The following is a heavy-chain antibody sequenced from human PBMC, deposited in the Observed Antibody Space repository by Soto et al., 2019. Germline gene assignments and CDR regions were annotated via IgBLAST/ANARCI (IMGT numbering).Heavy chain of an antibody. CDR1: GFTFSNAW. D-gene: IGHD2-15*01. Sequence: GGSLRLSCAASGFTFSNAWMSWVRQAPGKGLEWVGRIKSKTDGGTTDYAAPVKGRFTISRDDSKNTLYLQMNSLKTEDTAVYYCTTDGSARGVYYYYYMDVWGKGTTVTVSS. CDR3: TTDGSARGVYYYYYMDV. CDR2: IKSKTDGGTT. J-gene: IGHJ6*03. V-gene: IGHV3-15*01.